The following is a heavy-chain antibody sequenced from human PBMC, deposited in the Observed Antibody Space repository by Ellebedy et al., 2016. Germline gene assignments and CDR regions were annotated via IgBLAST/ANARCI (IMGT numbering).Heavy chain of an antibody. Sequence: GESLKISXAASGFTFSSYWMHWVRQAPGKGLVWVSRINSDGSSTSYADSVKGRFTISRDNAKNSLYLQMNSLRAEDTAVYYCAKSLAARLDWFNAWGQGTLVTVSS. CDR2: INSDGSST. V-gene: IGHV3-74*01. CDR3: AKSLAARLDWFNA. CDR1: GFTFSSYW. J-gene: IGHJ5*02. D-gene: IGHD6-6*01.